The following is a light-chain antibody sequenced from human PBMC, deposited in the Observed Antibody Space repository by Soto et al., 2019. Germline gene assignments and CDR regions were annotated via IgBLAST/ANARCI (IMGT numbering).Light chain of an antibody. Sequence: QSVLTQSSSASASLGSSVTLTCSLSSGHSSYIIAWHQQQPGKAPRYLMKLEGSGSYNKGSGVPDRFSGSSSGADRYLTISNLQSEDEADYYCETWDINTRVFGGGTKLTVL. V-gene: IGLV4-60*03. CDR3: ETWDINTRV. CDR2: LEGSGSY. CDR1: SGHSSYI. J-gene: IGLJ3*02.